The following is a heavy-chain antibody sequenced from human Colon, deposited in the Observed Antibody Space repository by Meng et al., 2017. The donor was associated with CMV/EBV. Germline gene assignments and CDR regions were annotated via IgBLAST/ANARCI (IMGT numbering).Heavy chain of an antibody. CDR1: TYSNYA. J-gene: IGHJ5*02. CDR3: ARRSPQKSQALMRGWLDT. CDR2: IIPALNRP. Sequence: TYSNYAISWVRLAPGQGLEWMGGIIPALNRPIYAQKFQDRVRITADKSSNTAYLELTRLTIEDSAVYFCARRSPQKSQALMRGWLDTWGQGTLVTVSS. V-gene: IGHV1-69*10. D-gene: IGHD5-12*01.